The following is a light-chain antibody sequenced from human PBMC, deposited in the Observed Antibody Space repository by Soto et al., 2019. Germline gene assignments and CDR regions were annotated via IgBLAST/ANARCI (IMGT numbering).Light chain of an antibody. V-gene: IGKV3D-15*01. J-gene: IGKJ1*01. CDR2: GAS. CDR1: QNILRT. CDR3: HQYNNWPPWT. Sequence: VMTQSPVTLSVSPGETATLSCKASQNILRTLAWYQQKPGQPPRLVIYGASTRVTGIPARFSGNGSGTEFTLTISSLQSEDFAVYYCHQYNNWPPWTFGQGTKVEV.